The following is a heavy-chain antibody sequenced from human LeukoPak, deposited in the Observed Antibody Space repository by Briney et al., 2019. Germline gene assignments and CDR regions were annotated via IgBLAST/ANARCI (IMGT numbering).Heavy chain of an antibody. CDR1: GFTFRSYG. D-gene: IGHD6-19*01. J-gene: IGHJ4*02. Sequence: GGSLRLSCAASGFTFRSYGMHWVRQAPAKGLGWVAFIRYDESNKYYADSVKGQFTSSRDNSKNTLYLQMNSLRAEDTAVYYCAKDGGSGWDLDYWGQGTLVTVSS. CDR3: AKDGGSGWDLDY. V-gene: IGHV3-30*02. CDR2: IRYDESNK.